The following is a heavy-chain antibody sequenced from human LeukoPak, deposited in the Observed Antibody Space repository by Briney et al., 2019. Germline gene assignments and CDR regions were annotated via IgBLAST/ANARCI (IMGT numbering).Heavy chain of an antibody. CDR1: GFTFSTYS. V-gene: IGHV3-48*01. Sequence: PGGSLRLSCAASGFTFSTYSMNWVRQAPGKGLEWVSYISGSTSTRYYADSVKGRFTISRDNAKNSLYLQMNSLRAEDTAVYYCARGAAAGIDYWGQGTLVTVSS. CDR3: ARGAAAGIDY. J-gene: IGHJ4*02. CDR2: ISGSTSTR. D-gene: IGHD6-13*01.